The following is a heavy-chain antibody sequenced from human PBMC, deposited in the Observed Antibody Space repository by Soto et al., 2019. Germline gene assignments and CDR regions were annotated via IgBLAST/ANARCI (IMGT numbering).Heavy chain of an antibody. D-gene: IGHD1-1*01. CDR3: ARGSTTGTTRLPFDY. CDR1: GYTFTDYY. CDR2: VNPNSGDT. Sequence: ASVKVSCKASGYTFTDYYMHWVRQAPGQGLEWMGWVNPNSGDTNYAQWFQGRVAMTRDTSISTAYMELSSLRSDDTAVYYCARGSTTGTTRLPFDYWGQGTLVTAPQ. V-gene: IGHV1-2*02. J-gene: IGHJ4*02.